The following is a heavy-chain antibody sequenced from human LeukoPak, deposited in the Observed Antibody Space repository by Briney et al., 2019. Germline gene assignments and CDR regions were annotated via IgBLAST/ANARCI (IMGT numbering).Heavy chain of an antibody. D-gene: IGHD5-18*01. J-gene: IGHJ4*02. CDR2: ISYDGSNK. Sequence: PGRSLRLSCAASGFTFSSYGMHWVRQAPGKGLEWVALISYDGSNKYYADSVKGRFTISRDNSKNTLYLQMNSLRAEDTAVYYCAKDMRPGNSYGCGSAFDYWGQGTLVTVSS. CDR1: GFTFSSYG. V-gene: IGHV3-30*18. CDR3: AKDMRPGNSYGCGSAFDY.